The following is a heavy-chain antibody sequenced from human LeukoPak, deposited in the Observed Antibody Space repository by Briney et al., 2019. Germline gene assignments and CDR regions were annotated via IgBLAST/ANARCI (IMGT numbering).Heavy chain of an antibody. CDR2: IYYSGST. CDR3: ARDKLRYSYGHGFDY. D-gene: IGHD5-18*01. J-gene: IGHJ4*02. V-gene: IGHV4-59*01. CDR1: GGSISSYY. Sequence: SETLSLTCTVSGGSISSYYWSWIRQPPGKGLEWIGYIYYSGSTNYNPSLKSRVTISVDTSKNQFSLKLSSVTAADTAVYYCARDKLRYSYGHGFDYWGQGPLVTVSS.